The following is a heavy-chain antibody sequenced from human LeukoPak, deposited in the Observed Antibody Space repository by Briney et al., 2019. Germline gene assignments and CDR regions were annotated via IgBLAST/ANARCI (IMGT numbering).Heavy chain of an antibody. CDR1: GFSISDYY. CDR3: TRQRRGTYYAFDS. Sequence: PGGSLRLSCDASGFSISDYYMSWIRQSPGKGLEWISYITSGGASTNYADSVKGQFTISRDKAKNSVALQLNSLRAEDTAVYYCTRQRRGTYYAFDSWGQGTLVTVSS. CDR2: ITSGGAST. V-gene: IGHV3-11*01. D-gene: IGHD3-16*01. J-gene: IGHJ4*02.